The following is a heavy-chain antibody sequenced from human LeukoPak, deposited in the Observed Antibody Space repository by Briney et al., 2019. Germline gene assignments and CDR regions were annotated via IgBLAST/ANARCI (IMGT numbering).Heavy chain of an antibody. J-gene: IGHJ3*02. D-gene: IGHD2/OR15-2a*01. CDR3: ARGSMAYAYAFDI. CDR2: INWNGGTT. CDR1: GFTFDDYG. V-gene: IGHV3-20*04. Sequence: GGSLRLSCAASGFTFDDYGMSWVRQAPGKGLEWVSAINWNGGTTGYADSVKGRFTISRDNAKNSLYLQMNSLRAEDTAVYYCARGSMAYAYAFDIWGQGTMVTVSS.